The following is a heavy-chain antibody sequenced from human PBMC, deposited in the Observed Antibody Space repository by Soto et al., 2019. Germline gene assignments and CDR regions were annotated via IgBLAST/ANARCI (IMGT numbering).Heavy chain of an antibody. V-gene: IGHV1-46*01. CDR1: GYTFTSYY. J-gene: IGHJ3*02. Sequence: ASVKVSCKASGYTFTSYYMHWVRQAPGQGLEWMGIINPSGGSTSYAQKFQGRVTMTRDTSTSTVYMELSSLRSEDTAVYYCARDWDRITIFGVAPGPFDIWGQGTMVTV. CDR2: INPSGGST. CDR3: ARDWDRITIFGVAPGPFDI. D-gene: IGHD3-3*01.